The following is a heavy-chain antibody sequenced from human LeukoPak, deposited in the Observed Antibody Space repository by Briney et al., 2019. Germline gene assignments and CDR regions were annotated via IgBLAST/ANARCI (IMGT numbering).Heavy chain of an antibody. D-gene: IGHD3-16*01. V-gene: IGHV3-21*01. CDR1: GFTFSSYS. CDR3: ARDQRGTDYFDY. Sequence: PGGSLRLSCAASGFTFSSYSMNWVRQAPGKGLEWVSSISSSSSYIYYADSVKGRFTISRDNAKNSLYLQMNSLRAEDTAVYYCARDQRGTDYFDYWDQGTLVTVSS. CDR2: ISSSSSYI. J-gene: IGHJ4*02.